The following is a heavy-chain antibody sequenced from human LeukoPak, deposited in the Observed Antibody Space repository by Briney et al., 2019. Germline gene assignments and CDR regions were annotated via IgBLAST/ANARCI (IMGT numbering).Heavy chain of an antibody. CDR2: MNPNSGNT. Sequence: ASVKVSCKASGYTFTSYGISWVRQAPGQGLEWMGWMNPNSGNTGYAQKFQGRVTITRNTSISTAYMELSSLRSEDTAVYYCARYYYDSSGYLTNAFDIWGQGTMVTVSS. V-gene: IGHV1-8*03. CDR1: GYTFTSYG. J-gene: IGHJ3*02. D-gene: IGHD3-22*01. CDR3: ARYYYDSSGYLTNAFDI.